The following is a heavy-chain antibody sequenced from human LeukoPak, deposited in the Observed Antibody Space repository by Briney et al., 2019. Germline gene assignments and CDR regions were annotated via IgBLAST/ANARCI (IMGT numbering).Heavy chain of an antibody. CDR1: GFTFSNYW. CDR3: ARQGYSRGK. J-gene: IGHJ4*02. Sequence: PGGSLRLSCAASGFTFSNYWMNWVRQAPGKGLEWVASIQRDGSEKYYVESVKGRFTISRDNAKNSLYLQMNSLRAEDTAVYYCARQGYSRGKWGQGTLVTVSS. CDR2: IQRDGSEK. D-gene: IGHD6-19*01. V-gene: IGHV3-7*01.